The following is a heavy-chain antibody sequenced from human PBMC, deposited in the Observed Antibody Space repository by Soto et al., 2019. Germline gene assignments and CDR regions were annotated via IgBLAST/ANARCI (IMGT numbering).Heavy chain of an antibody. V-gene: IGHV3-33*01. CDR3: ARDWNAGIFDY. CDR2: IWYDAVGK. CDR1: GFTFKNFA. Sequence: GGSLRLSCAASGFTFKNFAMHWVRQAPGKGLEWVAMIWYDAVGKYYADSVKGRFTISRDHSKDTLSLQMDSLTAEDTAVYYCARDWNAGIFDYWGQGTLVTVSS. J-gene: IGHJ4*02. D-gene: IGHD1-1*01.